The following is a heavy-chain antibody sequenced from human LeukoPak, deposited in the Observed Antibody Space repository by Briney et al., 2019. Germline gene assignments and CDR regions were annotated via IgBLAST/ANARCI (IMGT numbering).Heavy chain of an antibody. CDR2: IYHSGST. Sequence: TSETLSLTCAVSGGSISSSNWWSWVRQPPGKRLEWIGEIYHSGSTNYNPSLKSRVTISVDKSKNQFSLKLSSVTAADTAVYYCARWGVVPAAIYYYYGMDVWGKGTTVTVSS. V-gene: IGHV4-4*02. D-gene: IGHD2-2*02. J-gene: IGHJ6*04. CDR1: GGSISSSNW. CDR3: ARWGVVPAAIYYYYGMDV.